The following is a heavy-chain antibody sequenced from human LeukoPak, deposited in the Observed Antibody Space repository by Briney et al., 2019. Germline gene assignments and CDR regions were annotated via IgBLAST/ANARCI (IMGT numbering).Heavy chain of an antibody. D-gene: IGHD4-17*01. CDR2: IYWNGGNT. Sequence: GGSLRLSCAASGFTFDDYGMSWVRHAPGKGLEWVSGIYWNGGNTGYADSVKGRFTLSRDNAKNSLYLQMNSLRAEDTALYYCARDHRHDYASHTDYWGQGTLVTVSS. J-gene: IGHJ4*02. CDR1: GFTFDDYG. V-gene: IGHV3-20*04. CDR3: ARDHRHDYASHTDY.